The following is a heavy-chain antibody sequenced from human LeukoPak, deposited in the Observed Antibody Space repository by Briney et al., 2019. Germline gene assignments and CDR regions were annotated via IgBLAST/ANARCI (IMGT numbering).Heavy chain of an antibody. CDR3: ARMVRGVIRTMDV. V-gene: IGHV6-1*01. CDR1: GDSVSSNSAA. CDR2: TYYRSKWYN. J-gene: IGHJ6*03. D-gene: IGHD3-10*01. Sequence: SQTLSLTCAISGDSVSSNSAAWNWLRQSPSRGLEWLGRTYYRSKWYNDYAVSVKSRITINPATSRNQFSLQLNSVTPEDTAVYYCARMVRGVIRTMDVWGKGTTVTVSS.